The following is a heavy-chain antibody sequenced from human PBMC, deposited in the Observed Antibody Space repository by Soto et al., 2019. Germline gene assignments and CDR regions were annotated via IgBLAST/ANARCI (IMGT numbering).Heavy chain of an antibody. J-gene: IGHJ4*02. D-gene: IGHD6-13*01. CDR1: GGSISSYY. CDR2: IYYSGST. CDR3: ARAPAPLYSSSWYYLDY. V-gene: IGHV4-59*01. Sequence: SETLSLTCTVSGGSISSYYWSWIRQPPGKGLEWIGYIYYSGSTNYNPSLKSRVTISVDTSKNQFSLKLSSVTAADTAVYYCARAPAPLYSSSWYYLDYWGQGTLVTVS.